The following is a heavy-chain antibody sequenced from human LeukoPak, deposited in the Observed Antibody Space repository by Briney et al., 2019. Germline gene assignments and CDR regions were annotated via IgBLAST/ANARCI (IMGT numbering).Heavy chain of an antibody. CDR2: ISGSGGST. D-gene: IGHD2-15*01. J-gene: IGHJ4*02. Sequence: GGSLRLSCAASGFTFSNYAMTWVRQAPGRGLEWVSYISGSGGSTYYADSVKGRFTISRDNSKNTLYLQMNSLRADDTAVYYCAKDEKVVDSSYFDFWGQGNQVTVSS. CDR1: GFTFSNYA. CDR3: AKDEKVVDSSYFDF. V-gene: IGHV3-23*01.